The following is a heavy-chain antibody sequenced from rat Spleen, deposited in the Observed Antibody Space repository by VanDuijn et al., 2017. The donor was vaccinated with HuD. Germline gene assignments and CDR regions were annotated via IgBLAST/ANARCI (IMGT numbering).Heavy chain of an antibody. CDR3: ARWDFSSYPDY. CDR1: GYSITSTY. J-gene: IGHJ2*01. D-gene: IGHD1-8*01. V-gene: IGHV3-1*01. Sequence: EVQLQESGPGLVKPSQSLSLTCSVTGYSITSTYWGWIRKFPGNKMEWMGYISYNGSTSYNPSLKSRISITRNTSKNQFFLQLNSVTTEDTATYYCARWDFSSYPDYWGQGVMVTVSS. CDR2: ISYNGST.